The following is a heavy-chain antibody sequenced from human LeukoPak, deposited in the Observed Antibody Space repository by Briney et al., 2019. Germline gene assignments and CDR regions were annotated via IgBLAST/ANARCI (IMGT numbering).Heavy chain of an antibody. D-gene: IGHD3-22*01. V-gene: IGHV3-74*01. CDR3: ARDFKRLSGDSGYCFDY. CDR2: INGDGSST. J-gene: IGHJ4*02. Sequence: GGSLRLSCAASGFTFSSYWMHWVRQAPGQGLMWVSRINGDGSSTDYADSVKGRFTISRDNAKNTLYLQMNSLRAEDTAMYYCARDFKRLSGDSGYCFDYWGQATLVTVSS. CDR1: GFTFSSYW.